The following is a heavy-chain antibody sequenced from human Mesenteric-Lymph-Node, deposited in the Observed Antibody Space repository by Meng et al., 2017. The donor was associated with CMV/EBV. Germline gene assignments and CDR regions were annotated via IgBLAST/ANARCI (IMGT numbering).Heavy chain of an antibody. CDR1: GFTFSSYA. J-gene: IGHJ3*02. V-gene: IGHV3-23*01. D-gene: IGHD1-1*01. CDR2: ITGSGGGT. Sequence: GESLKISCIASGFTFSSYAMHWVRQAPGKGLHWVSVITGSGGGTYYADSVKGRFTISRDNSKNTLYLQMNSLRAEDTAVYYCARDPGPTGGAFDIWGQGTMVTVSS. CDR3: ARDPGPTGGAFDI.